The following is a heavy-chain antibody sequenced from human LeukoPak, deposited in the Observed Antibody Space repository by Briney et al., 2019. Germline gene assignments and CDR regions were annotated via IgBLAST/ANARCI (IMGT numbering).Heavy chain of an antibody. Sequence: ASVKVSCKASGYTFTNYYMHWVRQAPGLGFEWMGWINPKSGGTSYPQKFQGRLTMTSDTSISTAYMELSRLRSDDTAVYYCVPSANYYYFDYWGQGTLVTVS. V-gene: IGHV1-2*02. J-gene: IGHJ4*02. CDR3: VPSANYYYFDY. CDR1: GYTFTNYY. D-gene: IGHD4/OR15-4a*01. CDR2: INPKSGGT.